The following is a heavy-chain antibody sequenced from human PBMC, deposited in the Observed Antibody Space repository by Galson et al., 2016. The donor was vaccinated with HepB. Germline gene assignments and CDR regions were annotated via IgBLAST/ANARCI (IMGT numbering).Heavy chain of an antibody. V-gene: IGHV4-61*02. CDR1: GASIGANNNY. Sequence: TLSLTCTVSGASIGANNNYWSWIRQPAGKGLEWIGRMYSSGTTNYNPSLKSRVTISADTSKNQFSLRLSSVTAADTAIYYCARDILTGLGAFDVWGQGTLATVSA. J-gene: IGHJ3*01. D-gene: IGHD3-9*01. CDR2: MYSSGTT. CDR3: ARDILTGLGAFDV.